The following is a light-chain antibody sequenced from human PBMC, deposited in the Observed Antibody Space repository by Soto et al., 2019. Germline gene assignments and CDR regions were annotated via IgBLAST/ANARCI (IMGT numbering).Light chain of an antibody. CDR3: SSYTTSSTRV. Sequence: QSVLPQPASVSGPPGQSIAISCTGSSSDVGIYNYVSWYQQHPGKVPKLIIYEVTNRPSGVSNRFSGSKSGNTASLTLSGLQAEDEADYYCSSYTTSSTRVFGNGTKVTVL. V-gene: IGLV2-14*01. CDR1: SSDVGIYNY. CDR2: EVT. J-gene: IGLJ1*01.